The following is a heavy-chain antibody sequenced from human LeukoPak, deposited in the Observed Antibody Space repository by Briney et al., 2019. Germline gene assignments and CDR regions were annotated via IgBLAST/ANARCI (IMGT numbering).Heavy chain of an antibody. CDR2: IYYSGST. Sequence: SETLSLTCTVSGGSISSSSYYWGWIRQPPGKGLEWIGSIYYSGSTYYNPSLKSRVTISVDTSKNQFSLKLSSVTAADTAVYYCARPVTYYDSSGYHDAFDIWGQGTMVTVSS. D-gene: IGHD3-22*01. V-gene: IGHV4-39*01. CDR3: ARPVTYYDSSGYHDAFDI. CDR1: GGSISSSSYY. J-gene: IGHJ3*02.